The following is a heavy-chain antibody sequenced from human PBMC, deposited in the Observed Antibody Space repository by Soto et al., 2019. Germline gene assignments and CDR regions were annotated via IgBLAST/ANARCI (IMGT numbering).Heavy chain of an antibody. D-gene: IGHD3-3*01. CDR1: GFTFSSYS. CDR2: ISSSSSTI. J-gene: IGHJ6*02. V-gene: IGHV3-48*02. Sequence: PGGSLRLSCAASGFTFSSYSMNWVRQAPGKGLEWVSYISSSSSTIYYADSVKGRFTISRDNAKNSLYLQMNSLRDEDTAVYYCARVEIYDFWSGYIQNYYYYYGMDVWGQGTTVTVSS. CDR3: ARVEIYDFWSGYIQNYYYYYGMDV.